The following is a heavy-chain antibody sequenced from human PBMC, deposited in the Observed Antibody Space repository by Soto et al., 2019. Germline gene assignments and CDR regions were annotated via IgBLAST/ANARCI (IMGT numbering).Heavy chain of an antibody. CDR2: ISGSGGST. Sequence: PGGSLRLSCAASGFTFSSYAMSWVRQAPGKGLEWVSAISGSGGSTYYADSVKGRFTISRDNSKNTLYLQMNSLRAEDTAVYYCAKDPIGRTSRYYFDYWGQGTLVTVSS. CDR3: AKDPIGRTSRYYFDY. CDR1: GFTFSSYA. V-gene: IGHV3-23*01. J-gene: IGHJ4*02. D-gene: IGHD1-1*01.